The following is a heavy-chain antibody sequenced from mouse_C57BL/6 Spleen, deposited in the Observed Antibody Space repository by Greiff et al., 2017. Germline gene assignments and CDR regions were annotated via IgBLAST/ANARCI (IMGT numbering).Heavy chain of an antibody. V-gene: IGHV1-81*01. CDR3: ARYRGDSNYFDY. CDR1: GYTITSYG. CDR2: IYPRSGNT. J-gene: IGHJ2*01. D-gene: IGHD2-14*01. Sequence: QVQLQQSGAELARPGASVKLSCKASGYTITSYGISWVKQRTGQGLEWIGEIYPRSGNTYYNEKFKGKATLTADKSSSTAYMELRSLTSEASAVYFCARYRGDSNYFDYWGQGTTLTVSS.